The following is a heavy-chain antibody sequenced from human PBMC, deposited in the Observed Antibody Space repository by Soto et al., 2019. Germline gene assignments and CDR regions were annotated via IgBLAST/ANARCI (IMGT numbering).Heavy chain of an antibody. V-gene: IGHV3-48*02. CDR3: VRDRGYTGYDLEY. CDR2: INHNSSSI. CDR1: GFTFSSFS. Sequence: PGGSLRLSCAASGFTFSSFSMNWVRQAPGKGLEWVSYINHNSSSIYYAGSVKGRFTISRDNAKNSLYLQMNSLRDEDTAVYYCVRDRGYTGYDLEYWGQGTLVTVSS. D-gene: IGHD5-12*01. J-gene: IGHJ4*02.